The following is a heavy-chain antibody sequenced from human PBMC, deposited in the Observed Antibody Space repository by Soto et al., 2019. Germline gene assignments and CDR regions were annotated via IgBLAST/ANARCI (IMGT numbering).Heavy chain of an antibody. J-gene: IGHJ4*02. V-gene: IGHV3-23*01. CDR1: GFTFNNYA. D-gene: IGHD3-10*01. CDR3: AKGRGGSGSLAPRVDF. Sequence: EVQLLESGGGLVQPGGSLRLSCAASGFTFNNYAMTWVRQAPGKGLEWVSAISGGGDTTSYADSVKGRFTVSRDGSKNTQYLQLSRLCAEDTALYYCAKGRGGSGSLAPRVDFWGQGTLVTVSS. CDR2: ISGGGDTT.